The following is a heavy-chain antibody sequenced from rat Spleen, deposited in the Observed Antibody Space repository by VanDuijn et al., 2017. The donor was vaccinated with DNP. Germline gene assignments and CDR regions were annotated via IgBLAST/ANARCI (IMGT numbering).Heavy chain of an antibody. V-gene: IGHV2S12*01. D-gene: IGHD1-10*01. CDR3: AREREPNNNPYYFDY. CDR1: GFIFSNYW. Sequence: VQLVESGRGPVQPGRSLKLSCVASGFIFSNYWMTWIRQPPGKGLEWIAAISSGGNTYFNSAVKSRLSISRDTSKSQVFLGMNSLQAEDTAIYFCAREREPNNNPYYFDYWGQGTLVTVSS. CDR2: ISSGGNT. J-gene: IGHJ3*01.